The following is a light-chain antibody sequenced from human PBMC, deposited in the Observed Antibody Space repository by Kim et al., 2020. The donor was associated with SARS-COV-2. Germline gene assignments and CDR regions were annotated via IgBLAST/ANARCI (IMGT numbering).Light chain of an antibody. Sequence: LSASVESRVTFTGRAGQSMSNYLSLYQLKLGKAPRLLFYASSRLHSGVPSMFSGSGSGTDFTLTISSLQPEDFATYYCHQSYSSHTFGRGTKLEI. CDR3: HQSYSSHT. CDR2: ASS. CDR1: QSMSNY. V-gene: IGKV1-39*01. J-gene: IGKJ2*01.